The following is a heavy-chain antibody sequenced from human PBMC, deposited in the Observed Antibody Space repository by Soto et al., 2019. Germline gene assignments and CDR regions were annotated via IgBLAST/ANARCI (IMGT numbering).Heavy chain of an antibody. CDR2: IYYSGST. Sequence: QVQLQESGPGLVKPSQTLSLTCTVSGGSINSGGYYWSWIRQHPGKGLEWIGYIYYSGSTYYNPSLKSRVTISVDTSKNQFSLKLSSVTAADTAVYYCVRAVDAYSSGWLTPNWFDPWGQGTLVTVSS. J-gene: IGHJ5*02. CDR3: VRAVDAYSSGWLTPNWFDP. CDR1: GGSINSGGYY. D-gene: IGHD6-19*01. V-gene: IGHV4-31*03.